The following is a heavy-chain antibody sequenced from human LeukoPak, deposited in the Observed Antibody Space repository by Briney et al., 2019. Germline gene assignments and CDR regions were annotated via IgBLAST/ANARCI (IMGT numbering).Heavy chain of an antibody. CDR2: IIPILGIA. D-gene: IGHD2-2*01. CDR1: GGTFTSYA. Sequence: ASVNLSCKASGGTFTSYAISWVRHAPAQGHEWMGRIIPILGIANNAQNFQGRGTITADKSTSTAYMELSSHRPEDTAVYYCAGDLMPSVNWFALWGQGTLVSVS. V-gene: IGHV1-69*04. J-gene: IGHJ5*02. CDR3: AGDLMPSVNWFAL.